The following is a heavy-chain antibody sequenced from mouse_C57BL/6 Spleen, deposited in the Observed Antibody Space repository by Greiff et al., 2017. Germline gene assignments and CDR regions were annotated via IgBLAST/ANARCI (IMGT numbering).Heavy chain of an antibody. J-gene: IGHJ4*01. V-gene: IGHV1-82*01. D-gene: IGHD2-2*01. CDR3: AGYGYDVGGAMDY. Sequence: QVQLKESGPELVKPGASVKISCKASGYAFRSSWMNWVKQRPGKGLEWIGRIYPGDGDTNYNGKFKGKATLTADKSSSTAYMQLSSLTSEDSAVYFCAGYGYDVGGAMDYWGQGTSVTVSS. CDR2: IYPGDGDT. CDR1: GYAFRSSW.